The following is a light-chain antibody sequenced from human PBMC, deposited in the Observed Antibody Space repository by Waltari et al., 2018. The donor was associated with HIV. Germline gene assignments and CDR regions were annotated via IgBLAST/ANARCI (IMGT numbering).Light chain of an antibody. Sequence: QAVVTQAPSLTVSPGGTVTPTCGASTGPITSGHYPYWLQRKPGQAPTTLIYNINTKPSWTPARFSGSLLGGKAALTLSGAQSEDEAEYYCLLFYSGVRVFGGGTKLTVL. V-gene: IGLV7-46*01. CDR2: NIN. CDR1: TGPITSGHY. J-gene: IGLJ2*01. CDR3: LLFYSGVRV.